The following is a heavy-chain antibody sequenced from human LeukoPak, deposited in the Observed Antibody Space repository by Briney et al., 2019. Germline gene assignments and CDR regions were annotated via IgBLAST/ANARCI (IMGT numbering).Heavy chain of an antibody. CDR3: ARGVLLWFGSPPDYYYMDV. V-gene: IGHV1-2*02. J-gene: IGHJ6*03. Sequence: GASVTVSCKASGYTFTVYYMHWVRQAPGQGLEWMGWINPNSGGTNYAQKFQGRVTMTRDTSISTAYMELSRLRSDDTAVYYCARGVLLWFGSPPDYYYMDVWGKGTTVTVSS. CDR1: GYTFTVYY. D-gene: IGHD3-10*01. CDR2: INPNSGGT.